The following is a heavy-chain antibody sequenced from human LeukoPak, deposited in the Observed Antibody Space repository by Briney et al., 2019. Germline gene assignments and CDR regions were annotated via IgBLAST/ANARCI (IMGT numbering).Heavy chain of an antibody. J-gene: IGHJ6*02. D-gene: IGHD5-12*01. CDR3: AADLMPQTGYAYGMGV. CDR2: IVVDTGYT. CDR1: GFTFTTSA. Sequence: GASVKVSCKASGFTFTTSAMQWVRQARGQRLEWIGWIVVDTGYTSYAQTFQERLTITRDMSTSTAYMDLSSLRSEDTAVYYCAADLMPQTGYAYGMGVWGQGTTVTVSS. V-gene: IGHV1-58*02.